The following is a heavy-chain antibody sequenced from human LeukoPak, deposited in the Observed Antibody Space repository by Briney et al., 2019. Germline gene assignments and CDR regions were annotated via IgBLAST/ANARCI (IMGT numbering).Heavy chain of an antibody. V-gene: IGHV4-30-2*01. CDR2: IYHSGST. D-gene: IGHD7-27*01. Sequence: SETLSLTCTVSGGSISSGGYCWSWIRQPPGKGLEWIGYIYHSGSTYYNPSLKSRVTISVDRSKNQFSLKLSSLTAADTAVYYCARDRLSLGAFDIWGQGTMVTVSS. J-gene: IGHJ3*02. CDR3: ARDRLSLGAFDI. CDR1: GGSISSGGYC.